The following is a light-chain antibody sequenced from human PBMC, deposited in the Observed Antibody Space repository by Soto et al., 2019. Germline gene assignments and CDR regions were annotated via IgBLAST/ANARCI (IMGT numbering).Light chain of an antibody. V-gene: IGLV1-51*01. Sequence: QSVLTQPPSVSAAPGQKVTISCSGSSSNVGNNLVSWYQQLPGTAPKLLIYDNNQRPSGIPDRLSASKSGTSATLDITGLQTGDEADYYCGTWDLKLSTVVFGGVTKLTVL. CDR1: SSNVGNNL. J-gene: IGLJ2*01. CDR2: DNN. CDR3: GTWDLKLSTVV.